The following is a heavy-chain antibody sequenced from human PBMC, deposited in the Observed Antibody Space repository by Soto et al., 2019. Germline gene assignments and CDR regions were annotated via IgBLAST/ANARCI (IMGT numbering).Heavy chain of an antibody. D-gene: IGHD4-4*01. J-gene: IGHJ6*03. Sequence: PSETLSLTCAVYGGSFSGYYWSWIRQPPGKGLEWIGEINHSGSTNYNPSLKSRVTISVDTSKNQFSLKLSSVTAADTAVYYCTDSNDNYYMDVWGKGTTVTVSS. CDR2: INHSGST. V-gene: IGHV4-34*01. CDR3: TDSNDNYYMDV. CDR1: GGSFSGYY.